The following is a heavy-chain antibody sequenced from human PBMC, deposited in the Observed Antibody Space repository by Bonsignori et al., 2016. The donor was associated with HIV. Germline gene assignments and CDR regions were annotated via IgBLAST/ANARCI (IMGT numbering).Heavy chain of an antibody. V-gene: IGHV3-23*01. J-gene: IGHJ4*02. CDR3: AKAYYYDSSGYHFDY. Sequence: WIRQPPGKGLEWVSAISGSGGSTYYADSVKGQFTISRDNSKNTLYLQMNSLRAEDTAVYYCAKAYYYDSSGYHFDYWGQGTLVTVSS. CDR2: ISGSGGST. D-gene: IGHD3-22*01.